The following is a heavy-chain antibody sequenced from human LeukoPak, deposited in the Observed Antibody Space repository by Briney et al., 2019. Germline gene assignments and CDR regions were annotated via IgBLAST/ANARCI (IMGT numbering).Heavy chain of an antibody. D-gene: IGHD2-15*01. CDR3: ARDNSYCSGGSCYFDY. Sequence: ASVKVSCKASGYTFTSYGISWVRQAPGQGLEWMGWISAYNGNTNYAQKLQGRVTMTTDTSTSTAHMELRSLRSEDTAVYYCARDNSYCSGGSCYFDYWGQGTLVTVSS. CDR2: ISAYNGNT. J-gene: IGHJ4*02. CDR1: GYTFTSYG. V-gene: IGHV1-18*01.